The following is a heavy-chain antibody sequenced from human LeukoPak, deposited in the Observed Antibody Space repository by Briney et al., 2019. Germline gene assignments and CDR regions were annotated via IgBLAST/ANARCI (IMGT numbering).Heavy chain of an antibody. D-gene: IGHD4-17*01. CDR1: GYTFTGYY. CDR3: GRTTHDGDPAFDY. Sequence: ASVTVSCKASGYTFTGYYMHWVRQAPGQGLEWMGWINPNSGGTNYAQKFQGRVTMTRDTSISTAYMELSRLRSDDTAVYYCGRTTHDGDPAFDYWGQGTLVTVSS. CDR2: INPNSGGT. V-gene: IGHV1-2*02. J-gene: IGHJ4*02.